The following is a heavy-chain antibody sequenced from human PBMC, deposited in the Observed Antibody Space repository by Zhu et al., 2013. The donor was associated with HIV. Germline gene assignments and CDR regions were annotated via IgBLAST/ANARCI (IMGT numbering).Heavy chain of an antibody. CDR3: ARGPRMADDAFDI. V-gene: IGHV3-23*01. Sequence: VQLLESGGGLVQPGGSLRLSRAASGFSFSDFSMNWVRQAPGKGLEWVSIIYGSGATTYYADFVKGRFTISRDNSKNTVYLQMRSLRTEDTAIYYCARGPRMADDAFDIWGQGTMVTVSS. J-gene: IGHJ3*02. CDR2: IYGSGATT. CDR1: GFSFSDFS.